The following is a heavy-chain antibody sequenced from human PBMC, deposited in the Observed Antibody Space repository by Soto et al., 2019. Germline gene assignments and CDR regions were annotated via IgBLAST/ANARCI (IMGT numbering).Heavy chain of an antibody. D-gene: IGHD3-10*01. V-gene: IGHV3-30*03. Sequence: GSLRLSCAASGLNFGTYGMHWVRQTPGEGLEWLAVISHDAISKFYTYSVKGRFTISRDNSKNTLYLQMNSLRAEDTAIYYCARETGSGSYYDYWGQGALVTVSS. CDR3: ARETGSGSYYDY. CDR1: GLNFGTYG. CDR2: ISHDAISK. J-gene: IGHJ4*02.